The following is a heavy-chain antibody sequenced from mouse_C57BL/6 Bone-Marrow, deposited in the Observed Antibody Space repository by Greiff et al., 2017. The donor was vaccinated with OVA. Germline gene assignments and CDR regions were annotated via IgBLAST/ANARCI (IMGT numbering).Heavy chain of an antibody. J-gene: IGHJ3*01. CDR3: ARDQGDSSGYRFAY. D-gene: IGHD3-2*02. CDR2: ISYDGSN. Sequence: EVQLQQSGPGLVKPSQSLSLTCSVTGYSITSGYYWNWIRQFPGNKLEWMGYISYDGSNNYNPSLKNRISITRDTSKNQFFLKLNSVTTEDTATYYCARDQGDSSGYRFAYWGQGTLVTVSA. V-gene: IGHV3-6*01. CDR1: GYSITSGYY.